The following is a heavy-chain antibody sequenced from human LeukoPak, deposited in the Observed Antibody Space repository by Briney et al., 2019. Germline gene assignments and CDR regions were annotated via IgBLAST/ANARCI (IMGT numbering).Heavy chain of an antibody. D-gene: IGHD4-11*01. CDR1: GYTFTSYD. CDR2: MNPNSGNT. Sequence: GASVKVSCKASGYTFTSYDTNWVRQATGQGLEWMGWMNPNSGNTGYAQKFQGRVTMTRNTSISTAYMELSSLRSEDTAVYYCARDGYSNYPTTFDYWGQGTLVTVSS. J-gene: IGHJ4*02. CDR3: ARDGYSNYPTTFDY. V-gene: IGHV1-8*01.